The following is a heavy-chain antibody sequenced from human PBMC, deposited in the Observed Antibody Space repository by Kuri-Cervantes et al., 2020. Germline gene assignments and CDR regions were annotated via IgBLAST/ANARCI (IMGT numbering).Heavy chain of an antibody. V-gene: IGHV3-30*14. CDR1: GFTFSSYA. J-gene: IGHJ2*01. D-gene: IGHD3-22*01. Sequence: GGSLRLSCAASGFTFSSYAMHWVRQAPGKGLEWVAVISYDGSNKYYADSVKGRFTISRDNSKNSLYLQMNSLRAGDTAVYYCARELSDYDSYGWYLDLWGRGTLVTVSS. CDR2: ISYDGSNK. CDR3: ARELSDYDSYGWYLDL.